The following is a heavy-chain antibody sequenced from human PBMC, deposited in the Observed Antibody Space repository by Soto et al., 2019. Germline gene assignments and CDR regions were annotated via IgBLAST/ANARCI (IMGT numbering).Heavy chain of an antibody. CDR2: IYNDGTYS. CDR1: GFIFKMYW. CDR3: TRGPRPISTGTGAY. D-gene: IGHD3-10*01. J-gene: IGHJ4*02. Sequence: VGYLRLSCAASGFIFKMYWMHWVRQSPGKGLVWISRIYNDGTYSDYADSVRGRFTISRDNVNDTLYLQMNNLRAEDSGLYYCTRGPRPISTGTGAYWGQGTQFTV. V-gene: IGHV3-74*01.